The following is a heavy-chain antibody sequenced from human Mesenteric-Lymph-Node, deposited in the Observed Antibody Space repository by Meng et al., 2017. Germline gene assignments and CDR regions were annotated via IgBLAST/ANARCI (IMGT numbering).Heavy chain of an antibody. CDR2: IYYSGST. CDR3: ARGLGDYYDSSGHDY. V-gene: IGHV4-31*03. CDR1: GGSISSGGYY. Sequence: SETLSLTCTVSGGSISSGGYYWSWIRQHPGKGLEWIGYIYYSGSTYYNPSLKSRVTISVDTSKNQFSLKLSSVTAADTAVYYCARGLGDYYDSSGHDYWGQGTLVTVSS. J-gene: IGHJ4*02. D-gene: IGHD3-22*01.